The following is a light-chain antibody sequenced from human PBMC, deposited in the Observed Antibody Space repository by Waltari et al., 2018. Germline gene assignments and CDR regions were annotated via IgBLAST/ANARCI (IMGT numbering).Light chain of an antibody. CDR1: QTISSSY. V-gene: IGKV3-20*01. J-gene: IGKJ1*01. Sequence: EIVLTQSPGTLSLSPGERATLSCRASQTISSSYLAWYQQKPGQAPRLLTYGASSRATGIPDRFSGSGSGTDFTLTIGRLEPEDFAVYYCQQYGSSPWTFGQGTKVEIK. CDR3: QQYGSSPWT. CDR2: GAS.